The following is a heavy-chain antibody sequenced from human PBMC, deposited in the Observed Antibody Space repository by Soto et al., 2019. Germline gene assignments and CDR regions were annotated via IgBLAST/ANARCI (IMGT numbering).Heavy chain of an antibody. CDR3: AKEGGLSGSYYISSSYYFDY. CDR1: GFTFSSYG. CDR2: ISYDGSNT. D-gene: IGHD1-26*01. Sequence: QVQLVESGGGVVQPGRSLRLSCVASGFTFSSYGMHWVRQAPGKGLEWVAIISYDGSNTYYADSVKGRFTISRDNSKITLYLQMSSLRAVDTSVYYCAKEGGLSGSYYISSSYYFDYWGQGTLVTVSS. V-gene: IGHV3-30*18. J-gene: IGHJ4*02.